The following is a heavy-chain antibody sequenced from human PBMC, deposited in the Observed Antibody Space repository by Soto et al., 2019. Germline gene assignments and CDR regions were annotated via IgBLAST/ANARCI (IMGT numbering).Heavy chain of an antibody. Sequence: ASVKVSCKASGYTFTSYDISWVRQATGQGLEWMGWMKPNSGNTGYAQKFQGRLTMTRNTSISTAYLELSSLRSEDTAVYYCARAAVAAPNPGYFLHWGQGTPVTVSS. V-gene: IGHV1-8*01. J-gene: IGHJ1*01. CDR2: MKPNSGNT. D-gene: IGHD6-19*01. CDR3: ARAAVAAPNPGYFLH. CDR1: GYTFTSYD.